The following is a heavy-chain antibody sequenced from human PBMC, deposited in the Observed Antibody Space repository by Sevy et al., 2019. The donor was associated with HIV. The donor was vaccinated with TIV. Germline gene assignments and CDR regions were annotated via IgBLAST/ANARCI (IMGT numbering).Heavy chain of an antibody. V-gene: IGHV3-33*01. D-gene: IGHD6-19*01. CDR1: GFSISGYG. CDR3: AREDIRVAGIGYYFHS. J-gene: IGHJ4*02. CDR2: IWYDGTNR. Sequence: GGSLRLSCAASGFSISGYGMHWVRQAPGKGLEWVAVIWYDGTNREYADSVKGRFTISRDNSKNTLYLQMNSLRVEDTAVFYCAREDIRVAGIGYYFHSWGQGTLVTVSS.